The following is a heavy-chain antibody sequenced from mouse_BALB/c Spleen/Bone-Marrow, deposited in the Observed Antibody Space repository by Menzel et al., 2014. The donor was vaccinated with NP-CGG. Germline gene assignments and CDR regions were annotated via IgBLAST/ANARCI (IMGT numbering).Heavy chain of an antibody. CDR3: ARSYYGSSQPFDY. D-gene: IGHD1-1*01. Sequence: VQLQQSGPELVRPGVSVKISCKGSGYTFTDYAMHWVKQSHAKSLEWFGVISTYSGNTNYNQKFKGKATMAVDKSSSTAYMELARLTSEDSAIYYCARSYYGSSQPFDYWGQGTTLTVS. J-gene: IGHJ2*01. CDR1: GYTFTDYA. CDR2: ISTYSGNT. V-gene: IGHV1-67*01.